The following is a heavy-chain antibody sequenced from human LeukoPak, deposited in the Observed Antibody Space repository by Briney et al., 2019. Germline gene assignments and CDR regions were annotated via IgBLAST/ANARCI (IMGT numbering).Heavy chain of an antibody. Sequence: SETLSLTCTVSGGSISSSSYYWGWIRQPPGKGLEWIGSIYYSGSTYYNPSLKSRVTISVDTSKNQFSLKLSSVTAADTAVYYCARDSAWGDYPTAWFDPWGQGTLVTVSS. D-gene: IGHD4-17*01. J-gene: IGHJ5*02. V-gene: IGHV4-39*07. CDR3: ARDSAWGDYPTAWFDP. CDR2: IYYSGST. CDR1: GGSISSSSYY.